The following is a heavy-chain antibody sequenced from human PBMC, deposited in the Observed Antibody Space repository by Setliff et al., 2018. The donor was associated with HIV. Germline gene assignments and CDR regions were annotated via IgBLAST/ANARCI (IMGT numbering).Heavy chain of an antibody. CDR2: SNPNTGGT. CDR1: GYMFSIYY. Sequence: GASVKVSCKASGYMFSIYYMHWVRQVPGQGLEWMGWSNPNTGGTKYAQKFQGRVTMTMDTSTTTAYMELSRLKSDDTAVYYCARDHVVCSGGTCRSDDPYYYYYMNVWGEGTTVTVS. CDR3: ARDHVVCSGGTCRSDDPYYYYYMNV. J-gene: IGHJ6*03. D-gene: IGHD2-15*01. V-gene: IGHV1-2*02.